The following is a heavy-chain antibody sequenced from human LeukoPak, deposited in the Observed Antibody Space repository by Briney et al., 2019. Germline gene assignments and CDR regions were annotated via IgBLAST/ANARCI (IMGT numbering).Heavy chain of an antibody. CDR3: ARDIDWNYVDNWFDP. D-gene: IGHD1-7*01. J-gene: IGHJ5*02. CDR2: ISAYNGNT. CDR1: GYTFTSYG. Sequence: AASVKVSCKASGYTFTSYGISWVRQAPGQGLEWMGWISAYNGNTNYAQKLQGRVTMTTDTSTSTAYMELRSLRSDDTAVYYCARDIDWNYVDNWFDPWGQGTLVTVSS. V-gene: IGHV1-18*01.